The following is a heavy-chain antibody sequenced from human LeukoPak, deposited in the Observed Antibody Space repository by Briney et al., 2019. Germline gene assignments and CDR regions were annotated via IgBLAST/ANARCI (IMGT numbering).Heavy chain of an antibody. Sequence: PGGSLRLSCAASGFTFSSYAMSWVRQAPRKGLQWVSAISGSGGSTYYADSVKGRFTISRDNSKSTLYLQMNSLRAEDTAIYHCASLSGVIVPGHWGQRTLVTVSS. D-gene: IGHD3-22*01. CDR1: GFTFSSYA. CDR3: ASLSGVIVPGH. V-gene: IGHV3-23*01. CDR2: ISGSGGST. J-gene: IGHJ4*02.